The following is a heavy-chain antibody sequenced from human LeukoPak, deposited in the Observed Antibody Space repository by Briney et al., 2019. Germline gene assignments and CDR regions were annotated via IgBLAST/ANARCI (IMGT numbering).Heavy chain of an antibody. CDR3: ARGAGAMAGPFDY. Sequence: GGSLRLSCAASGFTVSSNYMSWVRQAPGKGLEWVSVIYSGGSTYYADSVKGRFTISRDNSKNTLYLQMNSLRAEDTGVYYCARGAGAMAGPFDYWGQGTLVTVSS. D-gene: IGHD6-19*01. CDR2: IYSGGST. J-gene: IGHJ4*02. CDR1: GFTVSSNY. V-gene: IGHV3-53*01.